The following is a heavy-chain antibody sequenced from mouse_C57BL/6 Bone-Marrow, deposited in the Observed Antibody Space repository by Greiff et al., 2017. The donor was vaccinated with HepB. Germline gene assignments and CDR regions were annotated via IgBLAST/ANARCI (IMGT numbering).Heavy chain of an antibody. CDR2: ILPGSGST. CDR1: GYTFTGYW. J-gene: IGHJ2*01. CDR3: ERCPRLLRLYYFDY. Sequence: QVQLQQSGAELMKPGASVKLSCKATGYTFTGYWIEWVKQRPGHGLEWIGEILPGSGSTNYNEKFKGKATFTADKSSNTAYMQLSSLTTEDSAIYYCERCPRLLRLYYFDYWGQGTTLTVSS. V-gene: IGHV1-9*01. D-gene: IGHD2-3*01.